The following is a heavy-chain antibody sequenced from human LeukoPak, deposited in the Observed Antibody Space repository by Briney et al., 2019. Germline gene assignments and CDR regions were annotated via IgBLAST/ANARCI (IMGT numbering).Heavy chain of an antibody. CDR2: ISAYNGNT. J-gene: IGHJ4*02. V-gene: IGHV1-18*01. D-gene: IGHD3-10*01. CDR1: GYTFTSYG. CDR3: ARDLPHYYYGSGTIDY. Sequence: ASVKVSCKASGYTFTSYGISWVRQAPGQGLEWMGWISAYNGNTNYAQKLQGRVTMTTDTSTSTVYMELSSLRSEDTAVYYCARDLPHYYYGSGTIDYWGQGTLVTVSS.